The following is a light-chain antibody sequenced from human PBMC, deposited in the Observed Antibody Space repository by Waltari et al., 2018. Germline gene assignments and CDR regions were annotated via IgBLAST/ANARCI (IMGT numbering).Light chain of an antibody. CDR2: LGS. CDR1: QSLLHSNGKTY. CDR3: MQATQTPWT. Sequence: DIVLTQFPLPLPVTPGEPASISCRSSQSLLHSNGKTYLDWYLQKPGQSPQLLIYLGSDRASGVPDRFSGSGSGTDFTLKISRVEAEDVGVYYCMQATQTPWTFGQGTKVEIK. J-gene: IGKJ1*01. V-gene: IGKV2-28*01.